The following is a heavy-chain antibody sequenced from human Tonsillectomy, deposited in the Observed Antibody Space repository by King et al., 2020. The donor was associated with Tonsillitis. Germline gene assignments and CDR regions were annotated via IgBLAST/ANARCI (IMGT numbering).Heavy chain of an antibody. Sequence: QLVQSGAEVKKPGASVKVSCKASGYTFTSYYMHWVRQAPGQGLEWMGIINPGGGSTSYAQKFQGRVTMTRDTYTSTVYMERSSLRSEDTAVYYCARESRIAAGFAPGDYWGQGTLVTVSS. J-gene: IGHJ4*02. CDR1: GYTFTSYY. D-gene: IGHD6-13*01. CDR2: INPGGGST. V-gene: IGHV1-46*01. CDR3: ARESRIAAGFAPGDY.